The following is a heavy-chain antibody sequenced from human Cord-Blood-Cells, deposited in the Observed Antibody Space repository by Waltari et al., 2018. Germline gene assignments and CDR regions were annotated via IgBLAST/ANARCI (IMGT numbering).Heavy chain of an antibody. CDR2: IKQDGSEK. V-gene: IGHV3-7*01. Sequence: EVQLVVSGGGLVQPGGYLRLSCAASGFTFSSHGMGWVRQAPGKGLEWVANIKQDGSEKYYVDSVKGRFTISRDNAKNSLYLQMNSLRAEDTAVYYCARDFASGAIDYWGQGTLVTVSS. J-gene: IGHJ4*02. CDR1: GFTFSSHG. CDR3: ARDFASGAIDY.